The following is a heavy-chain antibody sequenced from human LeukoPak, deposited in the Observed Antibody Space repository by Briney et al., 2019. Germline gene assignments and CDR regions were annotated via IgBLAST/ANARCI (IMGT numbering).Heavy chain of an antibody. V-gene: IGHV3-30*02. J-gene: IGHJ4*02. Sequence: GGSLRLSCAASGFSFSSYGMHWVRQAPGKGLEWVAYMQYDGSNEQYADSVKGRFSISRDNSKNTLYLQMNSLRAEDTAVYYCAKDGGIAAADGYFDYWGQGTLVTVSS. D-gene: IGHD6-13*01. CDR1: GFSFSSYG. CDR2: MQYDGSNE. CDR3: AKDGGIAAADGYFDY.